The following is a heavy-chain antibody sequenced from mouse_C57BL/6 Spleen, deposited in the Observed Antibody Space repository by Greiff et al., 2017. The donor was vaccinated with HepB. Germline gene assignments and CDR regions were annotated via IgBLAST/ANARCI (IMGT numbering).Heavy chain of an antibody. J-gene: IGHJ2*01. CDR1: GYTFTEYP. Sequence: QVQLKESGAELVKPGASVKLSCKASGYTFTEYPIHWVKQRSGQGLEWIGWFYPGSGSIKYHEKFKDKATSTADKSSSTVYMVLSRLTSADSAVYFCARHERAYDAFDYWGQGTTLTVSS. CDR3: ARHERAYDAFDY. CDR2: FYPGSGSI. V-gene: IGHV1-62-2*01. D-gene: IGHD2-3*01.